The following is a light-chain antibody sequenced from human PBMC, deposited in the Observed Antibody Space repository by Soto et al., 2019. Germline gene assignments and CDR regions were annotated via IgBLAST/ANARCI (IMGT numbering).Light chain of an antibody. Sequence: DIQMTQSPSSLSASVGDRVTITCQASQDISNYLNWYQQKPGKAPRLLIFDAFSLETGVPSRFSASGSGTDFTFTISSLQPEDIATYYCQQYENLPIPCGQGTRVEIK. J-gene: IGKJ5*01. V-gene: IGKV1-33*01. CDR3: QQYENLPIP. CDR1: QDISNY. CDR2: DAF.